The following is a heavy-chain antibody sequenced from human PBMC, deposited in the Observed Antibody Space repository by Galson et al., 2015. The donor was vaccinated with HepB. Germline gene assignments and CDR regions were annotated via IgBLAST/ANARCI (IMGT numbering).Heavy chain of an antibody. D-gene: IGHD3-10*01. V-gene: IGHV3-48*02. CDR2: ISSSSSTI. CDR3: ARGYYGSGSRGYFDY. Sequence: SLRLSCAASGFTFSSYSMNWVRQAPGEGLEWVSYISSSSSTIYYADSVKGRFTISRDNAKNSLYLQMNSLRDEDTAVYYCARGYYGSGSRGYFDYWGQGTLVTVSS. CDR1: GFTFSSYS. J-gene: IGHJ4*02.